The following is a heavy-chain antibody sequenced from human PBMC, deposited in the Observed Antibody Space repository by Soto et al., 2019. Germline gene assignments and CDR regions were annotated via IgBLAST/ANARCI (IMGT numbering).Heavy chain of an antibody. CDR3: ARVGGSPAFDI. CDR2: LSGSGDYT. V-gene: IGHV3-23*01. D-gene: IGHD3-10*01. J-gene: IGHJ3*02. Sequence: PGGSLTLSCVDSGSHFSDYAMSWVRQAQGKGLEWVSSLSGSGDYTFYADSVKGRFSISRDNAKNTLYLQMNSLRAEDTAVYYCARVGGSPAFDIWGQGTMVTVS. CDR1: GSHFSDYA.